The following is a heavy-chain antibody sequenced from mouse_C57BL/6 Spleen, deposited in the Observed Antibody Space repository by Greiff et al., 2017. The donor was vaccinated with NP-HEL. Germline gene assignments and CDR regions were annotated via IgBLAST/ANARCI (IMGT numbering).Heavy chain of an antibody. CDR3: ARDHYYGSSYGMDYAMDY. J-gene: IGHJ4*01. CDR1: GFTFSSYA. Sequence: EVKLVESGGGLVKPGGSLKLSCAASGFTFSSYAMSWVRQTPEKRLEWVATISDGGSYTYYPDNVKGRFTISRDNAKNNLYLQMSHLKSEDTAMYYCARDHYYGSSYGMDYAMDYWGQGTSVTVSS. D-gene: IGHD1-1*01. CDR2: ISDGGSYT. V-gene: IGHV5-4*01.